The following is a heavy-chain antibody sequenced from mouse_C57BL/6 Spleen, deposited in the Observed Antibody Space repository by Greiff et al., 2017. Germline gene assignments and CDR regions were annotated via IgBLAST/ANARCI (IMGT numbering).Heavy chain of an antibody. V-gene: IGHV1-53*01. CDR2: INPSNGGT. D-gene: IGHD1-1*01. CDR3: ARSYYYGSSYGRVLDY. J-gene: IGHJ2*01. CDR1: GYTFTSYW. Sequence: QVHVKQPGTELVKPGASVKLSCKASGYTFTSYWMHWVKQRPGQGLEWIGNINPSNGGTNYNEKFKSKATLTVDKSSSTAYMQLSSLTSEDSAVYYCARSYYYGSSYGRVLDYWGQGTTLTVSS.